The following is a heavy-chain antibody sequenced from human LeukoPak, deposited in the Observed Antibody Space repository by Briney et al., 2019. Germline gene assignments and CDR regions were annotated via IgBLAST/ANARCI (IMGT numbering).Heavy chain of an antibody. J-gene: IGHJ4*02. CDR2: ISSSSSYI. Sequence: GGSLRLSCAASGFTFSSYSMNWVRQAPGKRLERVSSISSSSSYIYYADSVKGRFTISRDNAKNSLYLQMNGLRAEDTAVYYCAGGDTSTFDYWGQGTLVTVSS. V-gene: IGHV3-21*01. CDR3: AGGDTSTFDY. D-gene: IGHD3-16*01. CDR1: GFTFSSYS.